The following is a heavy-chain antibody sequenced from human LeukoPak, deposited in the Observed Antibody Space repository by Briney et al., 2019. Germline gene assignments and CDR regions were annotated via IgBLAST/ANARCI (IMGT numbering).Heavy chain of an antibody. V-gene: IGHV1-8*03. CDR2: LNVKSGNT. CDR1: GYTFTSYD. J-gene: IGHJ4*02. Sequence: EASVMVSCKASGYTFTSYDINWVRQATGQGLEWMGWLNVKSGNTGYAQKFQDRVTITRNTSISTAYMELSSIKSEDTAVYYCAKVGDDYGDYFHFWGQGTLVTVSS. CDR3: AKVGDDYGDYFHF. D-gene: IGHD4-17*01.